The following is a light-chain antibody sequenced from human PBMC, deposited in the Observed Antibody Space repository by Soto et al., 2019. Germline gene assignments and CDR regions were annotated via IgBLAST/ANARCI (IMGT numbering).Light chain of an antibody. V-gene: IGKV3-20*01. CDR2: GAS. J-gene: IGKJ1*01. CDR1: PSVGTR. Sequence: ENPLTPFPDPPALSSGGRAHLPCPAAPSVGTRLAWYQHKTGQAPRLLISGASSRATGIPDRFTGSGSETSFTLTISRLEPEDFALYYCQHYQSGHPITFGQGTKVDIK. CDR3: QHYQSGHPIT.